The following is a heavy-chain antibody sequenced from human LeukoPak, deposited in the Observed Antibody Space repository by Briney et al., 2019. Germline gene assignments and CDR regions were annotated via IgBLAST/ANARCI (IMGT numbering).Heavy chain of an antibody. CDR1: GYTLTELS. CDR3: ARSPTHAVAGFDY. CDR2: INPNSGGT. J-gene: IGHJ4*02. Sequence: GASVKVSCKVSGYTLTELSMHWVRQAPGQGLEWMGWINPNSGGTNYAQKFQGRVTMTRDTSISTAYMELSRLRSDDTAVYYCARSPTHAVAGFDYWGQGTLVSVSS. D-gene: IGHD6-19*01. V-gene: IGHV1-2*02.